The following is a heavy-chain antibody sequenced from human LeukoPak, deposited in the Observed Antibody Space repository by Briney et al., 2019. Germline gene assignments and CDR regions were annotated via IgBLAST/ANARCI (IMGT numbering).Heavy chain of an antibody. Sequence: GGSLRLSCAASRFSFSSYAMHWVRKAPGKGLEGGEFVSYDGNNKYYADSVKGRFTISRDNSKNTLYLQMNSLRAEDTAVYYCARASYDSSGYFFYPPDFWGQGTLVTVSS. J-gene: IGHJ4*02. CDR3: ARASYDSSGYFFYPPDF. V-gene: IGHV3-30-3*01. CDR1: RFSFSSYA. CDR2: VSYDGNNK. D-gene: IGHD3-22*01.